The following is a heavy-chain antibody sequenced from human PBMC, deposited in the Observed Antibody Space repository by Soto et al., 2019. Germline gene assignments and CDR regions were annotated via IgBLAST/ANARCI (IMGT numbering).Heavy chain of an antibody. CDR1: GFTFSSYG. CDR3: AKDDAAVPFDY. CDR2: ISYDGSNK. J-gene: IGHJ4*02. Sequence: GSLRLSCAASGFTFSSYGMHWVRQAPGKGLEWVAVISYDGSNKYYADSVKGRFTISRDNSKNTLYLQMNSLRAEDTAVYYCAKDDAAVPFDYWGQGTLVTVSS. V-gene: IGHV3-30*18. D-gene: IGHD6-19*01.